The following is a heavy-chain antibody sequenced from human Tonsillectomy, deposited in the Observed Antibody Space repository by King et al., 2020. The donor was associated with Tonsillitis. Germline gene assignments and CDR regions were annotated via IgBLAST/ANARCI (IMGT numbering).Heavy chain of an antibody. J-gene: IGHJ6*03. V-gene: IGHV1-69*09. D-gene: IGHD2-15*01. Sequence: QLVQSGAEVKKPGSSVKVSCKASGDTFSNYGISWVRQAPGQGLEWMGRIIPILGIANYAQKFQGRVTITADKSTSTAYMELSSLRSEDTAVYYCARDIADIVWRYYYMDVWGKGTTVTVSS. CDR1: GDTFSNYG. CDR2: IIPILGIA. CDR3: ARDIADIVWRYYYMDV.